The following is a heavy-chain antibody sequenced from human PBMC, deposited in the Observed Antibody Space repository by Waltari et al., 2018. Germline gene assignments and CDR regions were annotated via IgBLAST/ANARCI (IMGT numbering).Heavy chain of an antibody. Sequence: QVQLVQSGAEVKKPGASVKVSCKVSGDSVTELSMHWVRQAPGKGPEWMGGYKPEEGKTIFAQKFQGRVTLTEDTSSETAYMELTSLGYDDTAFYYCAEPRVLEWLDIWGQGTLVSV. V-gene: IGHV1-24*01. CDR1: GDSVTELS. D-gene: IGHD3-3*01. CDR3: AEPRVLEWLDI. CDR2: YKPEEGKT. J-gene: IGHJ5*02.